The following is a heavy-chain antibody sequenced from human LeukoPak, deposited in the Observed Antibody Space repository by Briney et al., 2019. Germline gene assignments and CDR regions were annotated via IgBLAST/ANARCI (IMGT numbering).Heavy chain of an antibody. J-gene: IGHJ3*02. Sequence: GGSLRLSCAASGFTLSSYWMSWVRQAPGKGLEWVANINRDGSEKYYVDSVKGRFTISRDNAKNSLYLQMNSLRIEDTALYYCAKDLGIGNSDAFDIWGQGTMVTVPS. CDR2: INRDGSEK. CDR3: AKDLGIGNSDAFDI. V-gene: IGHV3-7*05. CDR1: GFTLSSYW. D-gene: IGHD6-13*01.